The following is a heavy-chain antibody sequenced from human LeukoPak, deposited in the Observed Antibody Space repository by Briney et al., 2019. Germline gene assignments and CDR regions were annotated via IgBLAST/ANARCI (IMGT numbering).Heavy chain of an antibody. D-gene: IGHD2-2*01. Sequence: PGGSLRLSCAASGFTFSSYSMNWVRQAPGKGLEWVSYISSSSSTIYYADSVKGRFTISRDNAKNSLYLQMNSLRAEDTAVYYCAKDSGSYCSSTSCFLFDYWGQGTLVTVSS. V-gene: IGHV3-48*01. J-gene: IGHJ4*02. CDR2: ISSSSSTI. CDR1: GFTFSSYS. CDR3: AKDSGSYCSSTSCFLFDY.